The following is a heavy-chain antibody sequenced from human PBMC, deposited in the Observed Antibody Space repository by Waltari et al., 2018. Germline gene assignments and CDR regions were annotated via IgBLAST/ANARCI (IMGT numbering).Heavy chain of an antibody. J-gene: IGHJ3*02. CDR1: GFPLSHARMG. CDR3: ARIRARYSSSWYTPRDAFDI. V-gene: IGHV2-26*01. Sequence: QVTLKESGPVLVNPTETLTLTCTVSGFPLSHARMGASWIRQPPGNALEWLAHIFSNDEKSYSTSLKSRLTISKDTSKSQVVLTMTNMDPVDTATYYCARIRARYSSSWYTPRDAFDIWGQGTMVTVSS. D-gene: IGHD6-13*01. CDR2: IFSNDEK.